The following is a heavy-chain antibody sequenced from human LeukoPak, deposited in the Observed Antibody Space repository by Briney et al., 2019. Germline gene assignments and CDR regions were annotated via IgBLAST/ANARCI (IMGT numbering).Heavy chain of an antibody. CDR3: ARDPVEWELLLDY. Sequence: GGSLRLSCAASGFTFSSYWMGWVRQAPGKRLEWVANMNIDGSEKYYADSAKGRFTISRDNARNSVYLQMNSLRVEDTAVYYCARDPVEWELLLDYWGQGTLVAVSS. CDR1: GFTFSSYW. V-gene: IGHV3-7*01. CDR2: MNIDGSEK. D-gene: IGHD1-26*01. J-gene: IGHJ4*02.